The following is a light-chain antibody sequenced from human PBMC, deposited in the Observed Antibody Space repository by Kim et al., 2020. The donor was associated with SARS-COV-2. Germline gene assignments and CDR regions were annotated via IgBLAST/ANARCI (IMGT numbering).Light chain of an antibody. Sequence: GQSITSSCSGTSSDVGSDDLVSWFQQHPGNAPKLMIYEGSKRPSGVSNRFSGSKSGNTASLTISGLRAEDEADYYCCSYAGSSTYVFGTGTKVTVL. CDR1: SSDVGSDDL. V-gene: IGLV2-23*01. J-gene: IGLJ1*01. CDR3: CSYAGSSTYV. CDR2: EGS.